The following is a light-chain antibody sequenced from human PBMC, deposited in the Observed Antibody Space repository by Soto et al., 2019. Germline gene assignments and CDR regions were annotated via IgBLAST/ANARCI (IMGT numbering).Light chain of an antibody. CDR3: QQYKNWLALT. CDR1: QSVSSTH. Sequence: EIVLTQSPGTLSLSPGERATLSCRASQSVSSTHLAWYQQKPGQAPRLLIYGVSTRATGVPARFSGSGSGTEFTLTISSLQSEDSAVYYCQQYKNWLALTFGGGTKVDIK. CDR2: GVS. V-gene: IGKV3-15*01. J-gene: IGKJ4*01.